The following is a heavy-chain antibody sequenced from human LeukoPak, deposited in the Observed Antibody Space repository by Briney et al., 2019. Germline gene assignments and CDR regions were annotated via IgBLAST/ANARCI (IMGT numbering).Heavy chain of an antibody. V-gene: IGHV3-23*01. D-gene: IGHD2-21*01. CDR2: ISGSGGST. CDR1: GFTFSSYA. J-gene: IGHJ6*02. CDR3: AQGIILGSPQDV. Sequence: GGSLRLSCAASGFTFSSYAMSWVRQAPGKGLEWGSAISGSGGSTYYADSVKGRFTISRDNSKNTLYLPMNSLRAEDTAVYYCAQGIILGSPQDVWGQGTTVTVSS.